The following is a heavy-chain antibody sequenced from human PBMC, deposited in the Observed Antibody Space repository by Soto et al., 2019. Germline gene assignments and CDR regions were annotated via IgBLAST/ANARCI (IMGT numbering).Heavy chain of an antibody. J-gene: IGHJ4*02. CDR1: GFTFTGYS. CDR3: AKGGYCSGGSCYSGYFDC. CDR2: IVGSGGST. V-gene: IGHV3-23*01. D-gene: IGHD2-15*01. Sequence: GGSLRLSCAASGFTFTGYSMSWVRQAPGKGLEWVSAIVGSGGSTYYADSVKGRFTISRDNSKNTLFLQMNNLRAEDTAVYHCAKGGYCSGGSCYSGYFDCWGQGTLVTSPQ.